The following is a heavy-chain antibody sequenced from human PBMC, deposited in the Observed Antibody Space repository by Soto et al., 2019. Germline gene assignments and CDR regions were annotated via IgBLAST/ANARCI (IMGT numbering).Heavy chain of an antibody. V-gene: IGHV3-9*01. CDR1: GFTFDDYA. CDR3: AKDGSDSQTYYYYYYMDV. J-gene: IGHJ6*03. D-gene: IGHD1-26*01. Sequence: EVQLVESGGGLVQPGRSLRLSCAASGFTFDDYAMHWVRQAPGKGLEWVSGISWNSGSIGYADSVKGRFTISRDNAKNSLYLHMNSLRAEDTALYYCAKDGSDSQTYYYYYYMDVWGKGTTVTVSS. CDR2: ISWNSGSI.